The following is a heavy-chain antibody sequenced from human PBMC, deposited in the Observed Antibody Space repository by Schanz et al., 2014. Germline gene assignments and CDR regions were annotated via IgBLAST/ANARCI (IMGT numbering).Heavy chain of an antibody. D-gene: IGHD2-8*02. CDR2: FFPNGIT. J-gene: IGHJ6*02. CDR3: ARDSVRGATGGYGMDV. Sequence: QVQLQESGPGLVKPSQTLSLTCTVSGGSIRSGTYYWSWIRQPAGKALEWVGLFFPNGITNYNPSLKGRVTISLDTSKNQYSLKVRSVTAADTAVYYCARDSVRGATGGYGMDVWGQGTTVTVSS. CDR1: GGSIRSGTYY. V-gene: IGHV4-61*02.